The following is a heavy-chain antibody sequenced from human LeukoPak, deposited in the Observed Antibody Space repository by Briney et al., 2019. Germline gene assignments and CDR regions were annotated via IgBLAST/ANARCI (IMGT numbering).Heavy chain of an antibody. D-gene: IGHD2-15*01. CDR1: GYTFTGYY. CDR2: INPNSGGT. Sequence: ASVKVSCKASGYTFTGYYMHWVRQAPGQGLEWMGWINPNSGGTYYAQKFQGRVTMTRDTSISTAYMELSRLRSDDTAVYYCARDCSGGSCYSEYYYYYYYMDVWGKGTTVTVSS. J-gene: IGHJ6*03. V-gene: IGHV1-2*02. CDR3: ARDCSGGSCYSEYYYYYYYMDV.